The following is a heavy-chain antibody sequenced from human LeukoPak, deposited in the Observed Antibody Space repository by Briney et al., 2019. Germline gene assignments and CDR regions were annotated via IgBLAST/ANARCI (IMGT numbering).Heavy chain of an antibody. CDR1: GGSISTNY. V-gene: IGHV4-59*01. CDR3: ARAWVAPPGILTGYRYYYGMDV. D-gene: IGHD3-9*01. Sequence: SETLSLTCSVSGGSISTNYWSWIRQPPGKGLEWIAYVSDTGSPNYNPTLNSRVTISLDTSKNQFSLKLTSVTAADTAVYYCARAWVAPPGILTGYRYYYGMDVWGQGTTVTVSS. CDR2: VSDTGSP. J-gene: IGHJ6*02.